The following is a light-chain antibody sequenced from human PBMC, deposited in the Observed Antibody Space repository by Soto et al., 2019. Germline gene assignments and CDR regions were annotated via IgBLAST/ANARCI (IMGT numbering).Light chain of an antibody. J-gene: IGKJ1*01. CDR3: QQYGSSPPT. Sequence: EIVLTQSPGTLSLSPGERGTLSCRASQSISSDSVAWYQQKPGQAPRLLIYGASNRVAGIPDRFRGAGSGRDFTLTISRLEPEDFAVYVCQQYGSSPPTFGQGTKVDVK. V-gene: IGKV3-20*01. CDR2: GAS. CDR1: QSISSDS.